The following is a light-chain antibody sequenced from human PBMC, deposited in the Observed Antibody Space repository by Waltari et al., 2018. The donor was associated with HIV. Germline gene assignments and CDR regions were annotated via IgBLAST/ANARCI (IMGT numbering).Light chain of an antibody. J-gene: IGKJ1*01. CDR2: DAS. Sequence: DTQMTQIPSPMSASVGDRVTITCRSSQDIKNHLAWFQQKPGKAPKSLIYDASILQSGVPSKFSGSGSGTDFILTISNLQPEDFASYYCQQYRNYPPTFGQGTRVEI. CDR3: QQYRNYPPT. V-gene: IGKV1-16*02. CDR1: QDIKNH.